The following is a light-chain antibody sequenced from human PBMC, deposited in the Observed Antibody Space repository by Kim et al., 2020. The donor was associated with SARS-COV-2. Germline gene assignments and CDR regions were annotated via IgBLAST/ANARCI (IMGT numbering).Light chain of an antibody. CDR1: SIGSKS. V-gene: IGLV3-21*04. Sequence: SYELTQPPSVSVAPGQTATITCGGNSIGSKSVHWYQQEPGQAPVLVIYSDSDRPSGIPERFSASNSGNIATLTISRVEAGDEADYYCQVWDFTSDHQVFG. CDR3: QVWDFTSDHQV. J-gene: IGLJ1*01. CDR2: SDS.